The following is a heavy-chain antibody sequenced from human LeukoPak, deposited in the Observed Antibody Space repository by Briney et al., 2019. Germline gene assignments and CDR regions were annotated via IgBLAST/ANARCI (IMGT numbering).Heavy chain of an antibody. Sequence: PGGSLRLSCAASGFTVSSNYMSWVRQAPGKGLEWVSVIYSGGSTYYADSVKGRFTISRDNSKNTLYLQMNSLRAEDTAVYYCARGGPSMVRGVIDYWGQGTLVTVSS. CDR1: GFTVSSNY. J-gene: IGHJ4*02. V-gene: IGHV3-66*01. CDR2: IYSGGST. D-gene: IGHD3-10*01. CDR3: ARGGPSMVRGVIDY.